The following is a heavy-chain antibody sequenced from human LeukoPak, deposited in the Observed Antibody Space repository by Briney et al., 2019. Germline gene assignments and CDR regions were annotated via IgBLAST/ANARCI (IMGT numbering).Heavy chain of an antibody. CDR1: GGTFSSYA. CDR2: IIPIFGTA. D-gene: IGHD6-13*01. V-gene: IGHV1-69*01. CDR3: ARGWASSSWYTGFDY. J-gene: IGHJ4*02. Sequence: SVKVSCKASGGTFSSYAISWVRQAPGQRLEWMGGIIPIFGTANYAQKFQGRVTITADESTSTAYMELSSLRSEDTAVYYCARGWASSSWYTGFDYWGQGTLVTVSS.